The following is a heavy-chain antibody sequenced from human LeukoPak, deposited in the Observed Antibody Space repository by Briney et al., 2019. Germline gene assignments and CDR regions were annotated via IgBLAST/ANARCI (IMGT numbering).Heavy chain of an antibody. J-gene: IGHJ3*02. CDR3: ARETPRYCSSTSCYGLVHAFDI. V-gene: IGHV1-69*13. CDR1: GGTFSSYA. Sequence: GASVKVSCKASGGTFSSYAISWVRQAPGQGLEWMGGIIPIFGTANYAQKFQGRVTITADESTSTAYMELSSLRSEDTAVYYCARETPRYCSSTSCYGLVHAFDIWGQGTMVTVSS. CDR2: IIPIFGTA. D-gene: IGHD2-2*01.